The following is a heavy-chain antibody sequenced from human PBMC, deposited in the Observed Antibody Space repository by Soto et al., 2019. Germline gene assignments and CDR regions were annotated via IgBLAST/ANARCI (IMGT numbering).Heavy chain of an antibody. CDR1: GYNFANFW. D-gene: IGHD2-8*02. V-gene: IGHV5-51*01. CDR2: IFPGDSDT. J-gene: IGHJ3*02. CDR3: AAGYSTGLDAFDI. Sequence: PGESRKISCKGSGYNFANFWIGWVRQMPGKGLEWMGMIFPGDSDTKNSPSLEGQITMSVVKSDSSAYLQWRSLKASDTAIYYCAAGYSTGLDAFDIWGQGTMVTVSS.